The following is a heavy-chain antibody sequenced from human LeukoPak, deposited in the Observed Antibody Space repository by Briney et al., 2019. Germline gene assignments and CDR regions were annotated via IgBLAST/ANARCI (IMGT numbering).Heavy chain of an antibody. J-gene: IGHJ4*02. Sequence: GGSLRLSCAASGFTFRNAWMSWVRQAPGKGLEWVSFISSSSSIIYYADSVKGRFTISRDNAKNSLYLQMNSLRDEDTAVYYCARPDSRGYYVFDYWGQGTLVTVSS. CDR3: ARPDSRGYYVFDY. D-gene: IGHD3-22*01. CDR2: ISSSSSII. V-gene: IGHV3-48*02. CDR1: GFTFRNAW.